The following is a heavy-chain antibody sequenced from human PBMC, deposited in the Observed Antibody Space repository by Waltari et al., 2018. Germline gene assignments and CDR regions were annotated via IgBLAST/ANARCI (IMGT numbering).Heavy chain of an antibody. CDR2: IIPILGIA. D-gene: IGHD3-22*01. V-gene: IGHV1-69*10. CDR3: ARGPYYYDSSGYPYYGMDV. CDR1: GGTFSSYD. J-gene: IGHJ6*02. Sequence: QVQLVQSGAEVKKPGSSVKVSCKASGGTFSSYDISWVRQAPGQGLEWMGGIIPILGIANYAQKFQGRVTITADKSTSTAYRELSSLRSEDTAVYYCARGPYYYDSSGYPYYGMDVWGQGTTVTVSS.